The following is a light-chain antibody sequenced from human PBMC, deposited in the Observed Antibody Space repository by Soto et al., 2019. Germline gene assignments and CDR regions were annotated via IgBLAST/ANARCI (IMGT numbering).Light chain of an antibody. CDR3: QQYSSLPLI. CDR1: QSISGW. V-gene: IGKV1-5*01. J-gene: IGKJ4*01. Sequence: DIQMTQSPSTLSASVGDRVTVTCRASQSISGWLAWYQQKPGKAPNLLIYDASTLKSGVPSRFSGSGSGTEFTLTISSLQPDDFATYYCQQYSSLPLIFGGGTKVEIK. CDR2: DAS.